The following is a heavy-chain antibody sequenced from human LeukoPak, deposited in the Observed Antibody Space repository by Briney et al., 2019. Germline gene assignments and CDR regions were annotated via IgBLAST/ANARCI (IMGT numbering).Heavy chain of an antibody. V-gene: IGHV1-46*01. D-gene: IGHD3-22*01. CDR1: GYTFTSYY. J-gene: IGHJ1*01. Sequence: ASVKVSCEASGYTFTSYYMHWVRQAPGQGLEWMGIINPSGGSTSYAQKFQGRVTMTRDMSTSTVYMELSSLRSEDTAVYYCARGGTYYYDSSGYPEYFQHWGQGTLVTVSS. CDR3: ARGGTYYYDSSGYPEYFQH. CDR2: INPSGGST.